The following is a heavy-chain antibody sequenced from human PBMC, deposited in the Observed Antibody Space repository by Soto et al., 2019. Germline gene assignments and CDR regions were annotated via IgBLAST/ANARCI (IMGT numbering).Heavy chain of an antibody. J-gene: IGHJ4*02. Sequence: VQLVESGGGVIQTGASLRLSCAAAGFDFDDFDMHWVRQAPGEGLEWVSLINSDGAASYYMDSVRGRFTISRDNGKKTLYRQMDRLRPDYTAFYFCAKALYYDDSSPLDQWGQGTLVSVSS. CDR2: INSDGAAS. V-gene: IGHV3-43D*03. CDR1: GFDFDDFD. D-gene: IGHD3-22*01. CDR3: AKALYYDDSSPLDQ.